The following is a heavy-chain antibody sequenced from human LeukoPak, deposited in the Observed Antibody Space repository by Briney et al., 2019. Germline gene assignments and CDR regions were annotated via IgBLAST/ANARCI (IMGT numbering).Heavy chain of an antibody. CDR1: GFTFSSYW. V-gene: IGHV3-66*01. Sequence: PGGSLRLSCAASGFTFSSYWMHWVRQAPGKGLEWVSVIYGGGTTYYADSVKGRFTISRDNSKNTLYLQMNSLRAEDTAVYYCARDLLGWELHYFDYWGQGTLVTVSS. J-gene: IGHJ4*02. CDR2: IYGGGTT. D-gene: IGHD1-26*01. CDR3: ARDLLGWELHYFDY.